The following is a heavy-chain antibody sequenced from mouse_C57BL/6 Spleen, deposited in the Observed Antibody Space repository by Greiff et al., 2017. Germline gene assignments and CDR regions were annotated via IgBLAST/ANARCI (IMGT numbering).Heavy chain of an antibody. D-gene: IGHD1-1*01. J-gene: IGHJ4*01. CDR1: GYTFTDYY. Sequence: EVQLHQSGPELVKPGASVKISCKASGYTFTDYYMNWVKQSHGKSLEWIGDINPNNGGTSYNQKFKGKATLTVDKSSSTAYMELRSLTSEDSAVYYCARFLRFYYAMDYWGQGTSVTVSS. V-gene: IGHV1-26*01. CDR2: INPNNGGT. CDR3: ARFLRFYYAMDY.